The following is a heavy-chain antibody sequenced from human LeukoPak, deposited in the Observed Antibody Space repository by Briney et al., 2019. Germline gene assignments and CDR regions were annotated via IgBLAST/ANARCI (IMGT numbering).Heavy chain of an antibody. D-gene: IGHD2-8*02. CDR1: GFTFSNYA. CDR2: IWYDGSNE. Sequence: PGGSLRLSCAAPGFTFSNYAMHWVRQAPGKGLECVTLIWYDGSNEFYADSVKGRFTISRDNSKNTLYLQMNSLRAEDTAIYYCAREAGYDTGGCPRDYWGQGTLVTVSS. CDR3: AREAGYDTGGCPRDY. V-gene: IGHV3-33*01. J-gene: IGHJ4*02.